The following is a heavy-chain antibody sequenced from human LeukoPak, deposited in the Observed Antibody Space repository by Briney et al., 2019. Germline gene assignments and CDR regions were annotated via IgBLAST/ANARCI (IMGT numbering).Heavy chain of an antibody. V-gene: IGHV1-18*01. Sequence: GASVKVSCKASGYTFTSYGISWVRQAPGQGLEWMGWISACNGNTNYAQKLQGRVTMTTDTSTSTAYMELRSLRSDDTAVYYCARETIAVAYRSYYFDYWGQGTLVTVSS. CDR3: ARETIAVAYRSYYFDY. D-gene: IGHD6-19*01. CDR1: GYTFTSYG. J-gene: IGHJ4*02. CDR2: ISACNGNT.